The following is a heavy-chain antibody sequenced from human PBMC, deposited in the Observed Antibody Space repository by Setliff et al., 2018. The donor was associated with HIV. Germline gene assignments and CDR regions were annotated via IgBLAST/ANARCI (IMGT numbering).Heavy chain of an antibody. CDR3: AGTLTPCCDQ. CDR1: GFTISGYW. CDR2: ISSDGSTT. J-gene: IGHJ4*02. V-gene: IGHV3-74*01. D-gene: IGHD4-17*01. Sequence: GESLKISCTASGFTISGYWMHWVRQAPGKGLVWVSRISSDGSTTNYADSVKGRFTISRDNAKNTLYLQMNSLRAEDTAVYYCAGTLTPCCDQWGQGTMVTVSS.